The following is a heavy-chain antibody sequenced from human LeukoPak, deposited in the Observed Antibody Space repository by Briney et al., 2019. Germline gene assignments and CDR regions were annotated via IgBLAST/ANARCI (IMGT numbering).Heavy chain of an antibody. CDR3: GRRSIAVAGTWYFDY. J-gene: IGHJ4*02. V-gene: IGHV5-51*01. CDR1: GYSFTGYW. Sequence: GESLKISCKGSGYSFTGYWIGWVRQMPGKGLEWMGIIYPGDSDTRYSPSFQGQVTISADKSISTAYLQWSSLKASDTAMYYCGRRSIAVAGTWYFDYWGQGTLVTVSS. CDR2: IYPGDSDT. D-gene: IGHD6-19*01.